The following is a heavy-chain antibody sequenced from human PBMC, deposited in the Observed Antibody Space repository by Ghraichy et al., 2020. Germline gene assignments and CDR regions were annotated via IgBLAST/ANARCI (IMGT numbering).Heavy chain of an antibody. CDR3: TRDVASTLRGFGELLNPDY. CDR2: IRSKAYGGTT. J-gene: IGHJ4*02. D-gene: IGHD3-10*01. CDR1: GFTFGDYA. V-gene: IGHV3-49*03. Sequence: GGSLRLSCTASGFTFGDYAMSWFRQAPGKGLEWVGFIRSKAYGGTTEYAASVKGRFTISRDDSKSIAYLQMNSLKTEDTAVYYCTRDVASTLRGFGELLNPDYWGQGTLVTVSS.